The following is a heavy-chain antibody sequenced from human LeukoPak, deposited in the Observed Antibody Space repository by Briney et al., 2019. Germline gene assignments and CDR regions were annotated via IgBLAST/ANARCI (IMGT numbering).Heavy chain of an antibody. V-gene: IGHV3-30-3*01. CDR1: GFTFSSYA. CDR3: ARDLGRYGSGSSTSWGFDY. Sequence: GGSLRLSCAASGFTFSSYAMHWVRQAPGKGLEWVAVISYDGSNKYYADSVKGRFTISRDNSKNTLYLQMNSLRAEDTAVYYCARDLGRYGSGSSTSWGFDYWGQGTLVTVSS. D-gene: IGHD3-10*01. J-gene: IGHJ4*02. CDR2: ISYDGSNK.